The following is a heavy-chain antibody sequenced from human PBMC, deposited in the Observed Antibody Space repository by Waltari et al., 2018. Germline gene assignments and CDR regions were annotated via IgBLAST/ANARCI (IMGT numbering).Heavy chain of an antibody. Sequence: WVRQAPGQGLEWMGWVNPANGNRKYSENFQARVTIFSDTSASTAYMELRSLKSEDTAVYYCARSRRPDTSGWYYFDYWGPGTLVTVSS. D-gene: IGHD6-19*01. CDR2: VNPANGNR. V-gene: IGHV1-3*01. J-gene: IGHJ4*02. CDR3: ARSRRPDTSGWYYFDY.